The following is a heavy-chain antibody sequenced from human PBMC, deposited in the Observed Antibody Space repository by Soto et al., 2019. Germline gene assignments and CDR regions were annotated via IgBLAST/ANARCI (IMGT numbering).Heavy chain of an antibody. CDR3: ARTPRSSGYPEGH. V-gene: IGHV1-69*13. J-gene: IGHJ4*02. CDR2: IIPIFGTA. CDR1: GGTFSSYA. Sequence: GASVKVSCKASGGTFSSYAISWVRQAPGQGLEWMGGIIPIFGTANYAQKFQGRVTITADESTSTAYMELSSLRSEDTAVYYCARTPRSSGYPEGHWGQGTLVTVSS. D-gene: IGHD3-22*01.